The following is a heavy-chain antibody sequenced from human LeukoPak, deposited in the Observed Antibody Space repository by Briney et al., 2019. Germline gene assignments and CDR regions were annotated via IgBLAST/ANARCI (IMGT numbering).Heavy chain of an antibody. V-gene: IGHV3-23*01. CDR3: AKGERKGFFLYYFDY. Sequence: PGGSLRLSCAASGFTFSSYAMSWVRQAPGKGLEWVSAISGSGGSTYYADSVKGRSTISRDNSKNTLYLQMNSLRAEDTAVYYCAKGERKGFFLYYFDYWGQGTLVTVSS. J-gene: IGHJ4*02. CDR2: ISGSGGST. D-gene: IGHD2/OR15-2a*01. CDR1: GFTFSSYA.